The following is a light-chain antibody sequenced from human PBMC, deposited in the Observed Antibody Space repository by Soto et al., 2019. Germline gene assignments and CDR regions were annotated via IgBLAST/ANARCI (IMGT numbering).Light chain of an antibody. CDR2: DVS. CDR1: SSDVGRYSY. J-gene: IGLJ1*01. Sequence: QSVLTQPRSVSGSPGQSVSISCTGTSSDVGRYSYVSWYQQHPGKAPKLMIYDVSERPSGVPDRFSGSKSGNTAALNISGLQAEDEADYYCCSYAGTYTGVFGTGTKVTVL. CDR3: CSYAGTYTGV. V-gene: IGLV2-11*01.